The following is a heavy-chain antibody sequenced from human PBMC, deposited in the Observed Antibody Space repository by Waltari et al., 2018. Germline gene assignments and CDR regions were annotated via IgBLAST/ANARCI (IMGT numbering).Heavy chain of an antibody. CDR1: GFTFSSYW. J-gene: IGHJ4*02. Sequence: EVQLVESGGGLVQPGGSLRLSCAASGFTFSSYWMSWVRQAPGKGLEWVANIKQDGSEKYYVDSLKGRFTISRDNAKNSLYLQMNSLRAEDTAVYYCARWGDEYYDILTGHDYWGQGTLVTISS. CDR2: IKQDGSEK. D-gene: IGHD3-9*01. CDR3: ARWGDEYYDILTGHDY. V-gene: IGHV3-7*01.